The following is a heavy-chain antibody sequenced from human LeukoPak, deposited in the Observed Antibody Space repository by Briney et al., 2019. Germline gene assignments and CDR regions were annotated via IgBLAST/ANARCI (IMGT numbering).Heavy chain of an antibody. CDR2: IIPIFGTA. J-gene: IGHJ4*02. V-gene: IGHV1-69*01. CDR1: GGTLTSYA. Sequence: SVKVSCKASGGTLTSYAIRWVRQAPRQGLEWMGGIIPIFGTANYAQKFQGRVTITADESTSTAYMEMSSLRSEDTAVYYCARVYCNGGSRSFDHWGQGTLVTVSS. CDR3: ARVYCNGGSRSFDH. D-gene: IGHD2-15*01.